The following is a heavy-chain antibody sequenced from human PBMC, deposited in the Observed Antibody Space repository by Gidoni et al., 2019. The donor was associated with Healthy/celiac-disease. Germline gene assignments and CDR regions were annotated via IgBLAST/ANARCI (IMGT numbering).Heavy chain of an antibody. D-gene: IGHD3-16*01. V-gene: IGHV3-11*01. CDR1: GFTVSDYY. Sequence: QVQLVESGGGLVKPGGSLRLSCAASGFTVSDYYISWIRQAPGMGLEWVSYIRSRGSTIYYADAVKGRFNISRDNAKNSLYLQMNSRRAEDTAVYYCARDGGPNAFDIWGQGTMVTVSS. CDR3: ARDGGPNAFDI. J-gene: IGHJ3*02. CDR2: IRSRGSTI.